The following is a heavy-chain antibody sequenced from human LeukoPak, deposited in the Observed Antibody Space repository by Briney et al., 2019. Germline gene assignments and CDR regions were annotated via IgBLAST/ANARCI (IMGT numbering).Heavy chain of an antibody. CDR3: ARDGTSTDDY. CDR1: GYTFSNFG. CDR2: ISGNNGNP. D-gene: IGHD2-2*01. Sequence: ASVKVSCKASGYTFSNFGINWVRQAPGQGLEWMGWISGNNGNPNYGQKFQGRFTVTTDSSTNTAYMELTNLRFDGTAVYYCARDGTSTDDYWGQGTLVTVSS. J-gene: IGHJ4*02. V-gene: IGHV1-18*01.